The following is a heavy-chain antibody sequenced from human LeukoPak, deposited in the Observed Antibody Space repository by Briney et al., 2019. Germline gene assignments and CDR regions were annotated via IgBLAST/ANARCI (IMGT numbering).Heavy chain of an antibody. V-gene: IGHV3-48*03. J-gene: IGHJ6*04. CDR1: GFTFSSYE. D-gene: IGHD3-10*01. CDR3: ARDLSLVRGVIIRYYYYGMDV. CDR2: ISSSGSTI. Sequence: GGSLRLSCAASGFTFSSYEMNWVRQAPGKGLEWVSYISSSGSTIYYADSVKGRFTISRDNAKNSLYLQMNSLRAEDTAVYYCARDLSLVRGVIIRYYYYGMDVWGKGTTVTVSS.